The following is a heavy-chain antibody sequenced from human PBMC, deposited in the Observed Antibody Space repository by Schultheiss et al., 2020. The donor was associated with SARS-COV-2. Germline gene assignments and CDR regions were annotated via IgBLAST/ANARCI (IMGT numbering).Heavy chain of an antibody. CDR3: ARQTYGDYGIEH. Sequence: GESLKISCKSSGYSFSTYWIAWVRQMPGKGLEWMGIIYPGDSDTVYSPSFQGQVTFSADTSISTVYLQWSSLKASDNAMYYCARQTYGDYGIEHWGQGTLVTVSS. D-gene: IGHD4-17*01. J-gene: IGHJ1*01. V-gene: IGHV5-51*01. CDR2: IYPGDSDT. CDR1: GYSFSTYW.